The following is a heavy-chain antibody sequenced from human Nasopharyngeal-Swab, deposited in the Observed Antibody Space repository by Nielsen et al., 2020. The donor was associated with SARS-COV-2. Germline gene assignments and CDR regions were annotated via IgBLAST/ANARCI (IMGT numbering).Heavy chain of an antibody. CDR3: ARDGGIVVVPAATGEPYYYYGMDV. Sequence: AAEKGPCKDSGYNFTSNGISWVRQEPRKGSERRGWISAYNGNTNYAQKLQGRVTMTTDTSTSTAYMELRSLRSDDTAVYYCARDGGIVVVPAATGEPYYYYGMDVWGQGTTVTVSS. J-gene: IGHJ6*02. D-gene: IGHD2-2*01. V-gene: IGHV1-18*01. CDR1: GYNFTSNG. CDR2: ISAYNGNT.